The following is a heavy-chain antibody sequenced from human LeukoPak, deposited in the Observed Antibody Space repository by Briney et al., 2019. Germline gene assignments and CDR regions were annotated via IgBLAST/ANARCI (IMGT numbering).Heavy chain of an antibody. CDR1: GGTFSSYA. J-gene: IGHJ4*02. D-gene: IGHD3-16*01. CDR3: ARGAGGCYYNDY. CDR2: IIPILGIA. V-gene: IGHV1-69*04. Sequence: SVKVSCKASGGTFSSYAISWVRQAPGQGLECMGRIIPILGIANYAQKFQGRVTITADKSTSTAYMELSSLRSEDTAVYYCARGAGGCYYNDYWGQGTLVTVSS.